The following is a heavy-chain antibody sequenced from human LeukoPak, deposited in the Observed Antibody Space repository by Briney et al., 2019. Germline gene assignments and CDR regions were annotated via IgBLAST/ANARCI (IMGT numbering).Heavy chain of an antibody. CDR1: GFTFSSYS. CDR2: ISSSSSTI. Sequence: GGSLRLSCAASGFTFSSYSMNWVRQAPGKGLEWVSYISSSSSTIYYADSVKGRFTISRDNAKNSLYLQMNSLRAEDTAVYYCASRSGLYGPYYFDYWGQGTLVTVSS. J-gene: IGHJ4*02. D-gene: IGHD3-16*01. V-gene: IGHV3-48*04. CDR3: ASRSGLYGPYYFDY.